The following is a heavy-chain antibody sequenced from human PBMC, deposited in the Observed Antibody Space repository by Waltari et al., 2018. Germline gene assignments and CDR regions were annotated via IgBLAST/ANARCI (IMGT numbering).Heavy chain of an antibody. CDR2: IDTNSGGT. J-gene: IGHJ6*03. CDR1: GYIFTDHS. D-gene: IGHD3-9*01. CDR3: AKNRYLDDNHYIDV. V-gene: IGHV1-2*02. Sequence: QVQLLQSGAEVKNIGASVKVTCKTSGYIFTDHSLHWGRQAPGQGLEWMGSIDTNSGGTRFAQKFQGRVTMTRDTSITTVYMELKTLRSDDTAIYFCAKNRYLDDNHYIDVWGKGTTVTVSS.